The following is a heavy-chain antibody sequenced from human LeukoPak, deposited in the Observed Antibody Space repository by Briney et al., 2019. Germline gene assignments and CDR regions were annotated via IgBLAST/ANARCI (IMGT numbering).Heavy chain of an antibody. V-gene: IGHV4-30-4*01. CDR1: GGSISSGDYY. Sequence: PSETLSLTCTVSGGSISSGDYYWSWIRQPPGQGLEWIGYIYYSGSTYYNPSLKSRVTISVDTSKNQFSLKLSSVTAADTAVYYCARGRITMVRGPRGPLDYWGQGTLVTVSS. CDR2: IYYSGST. CDR3: ARGRITMVRGPRGPLDY. D-gene: IGHD3-10*01. J-gene: IGHJ4*02.